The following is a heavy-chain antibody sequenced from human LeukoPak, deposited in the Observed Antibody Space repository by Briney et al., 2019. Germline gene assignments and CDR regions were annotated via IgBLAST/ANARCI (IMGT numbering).Heavy chain of an antibody. D-gene: IGHD1-26*01. J-gene: IGHJ4*02. CDR1: GFTVSSNY. CDR2: IYSGGYT. V-gene: IGHV3-53*04. Sequence: GGSLGLSCAASGFTVSSNYMSWVRQAPGKGLEWVSVIYSGGYTYYADSVKGRFTISRHNSKNTLYLQMNSLRAEDTAVYYCARVSGSCDHYWGQGTLVTVSS. CDR3: ARVSGSCDHY.